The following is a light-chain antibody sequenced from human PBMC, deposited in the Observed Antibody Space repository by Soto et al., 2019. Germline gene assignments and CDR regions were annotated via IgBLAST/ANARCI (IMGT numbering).Light chain of an antibody. J-gene: IGKJ5*01. CDR3: QQRSDWPPIT. CDR1: QSISSY. Sequence: EIVLTQSPDTLSLYPGDRAALSCRASQSISSYLAWYQQKPGQSPTLLIYDASNRGTGIPARFSGSGSGTDFTLTISSLEPEDFAVYYCQQRSDWPPITFGQGTRLEIK. V-gene: IGKV3-11*01. CDR2: DAS.